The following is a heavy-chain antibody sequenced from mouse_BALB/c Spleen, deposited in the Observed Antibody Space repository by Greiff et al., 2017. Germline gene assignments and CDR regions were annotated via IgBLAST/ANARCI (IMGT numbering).Heavy chain of an antibody. J-gene: IGHJ2*01. V-gene: IGHV3-2*02. CDR3: ARRDMRYDAGDYFDY. CDR1: GYSITSDYA. Sequence: EVQLQQSGPGLVKPSQSLSLTCTVTGYSITSDYAWNWIRQFPGNKLEWMGYISYSGSTSYNPSLKSRISITRDTSKNQFFLQLNSVTTEDTATYYCARRDMRYDAGDYFDYWGQGTTLTVSS. D-gene: IGHD2-14*01. CDR2: ISYSGST.